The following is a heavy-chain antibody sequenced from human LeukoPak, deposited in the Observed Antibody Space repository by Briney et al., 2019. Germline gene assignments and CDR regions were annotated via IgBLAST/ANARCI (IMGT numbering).Heavy chain of an antibody. CDR3: ARDSRPAYYYYGMDV. V-gene: IGHV4-31*03. J-gene: IGHJ6*02. CDR2: IYYSGST. CDR1: GGSISSGGYY. Sequence: SETLSLTCTVSGGSISSGGYYWSWIRQHPGKGLEWIGYIYYSGSTYYNPSPKSRVTISVDTSKNQFSLKLSSVTAADTAVYYCARDSRPAYYYYGMDVWGQGTTVTVSS.